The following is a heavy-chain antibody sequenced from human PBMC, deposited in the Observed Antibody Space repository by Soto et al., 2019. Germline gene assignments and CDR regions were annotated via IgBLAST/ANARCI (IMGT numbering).Heavy chain of an antibody. V-gene: IGHV4-34*01. Sequence: SETLSLTCAVYGGSFSGYCWSWIRQPPGKGLEWIGEINHSGSTNYNPSLKSRVTISVDTSKNQFSLKLSSVTAADTAVYYCARVGYCSGGSCREYYYYYYYMDVWGKGTTVTVSS. D-gene: IGHD2-15*01. J-gene: IGHJ6*03. CDR2: INHSGST. CDR3: ARVGYCSGGSCREYYYYYYYMDV. CDR1: GGSFSGYC.